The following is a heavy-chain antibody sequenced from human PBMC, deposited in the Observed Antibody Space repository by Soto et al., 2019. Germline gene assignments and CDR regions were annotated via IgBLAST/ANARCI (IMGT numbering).Heavy chain of an antibody. Sequence: GGSRSHSCAAAGFTFGSYSMHWVRQAPGKGLEWVAVISYDGSNKYYADSVKGRFTISRDNSKNTLYLQMNSLRAEDTAVYYCAKSLLWGLMAYWGQGTLVPVS. CDR2: ISYDGSNK. V-gene: IGHV3-30-3*02. CDR1: GFTFGSYS. J-gene: IGHJ4*02. CDR3: AKSLLWGLMAY. D-gene: IGHD2-21*01.